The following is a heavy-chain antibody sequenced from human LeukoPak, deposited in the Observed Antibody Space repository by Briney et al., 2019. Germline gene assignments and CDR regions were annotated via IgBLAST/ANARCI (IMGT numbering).Heavy chain of an antibody. CDR1: GGSFSGYY. CDR3: ARGYFDY. Sequence: SETLSLTCAVYGGSFSGYYWSWIRQPPGKGLEWIGEMNHSGSTNYNPSLKSRVTISVDTSKNQFSLKLSSVTAADTAVYYCARGYFDYWGQGTLVTVSS. J-gene: IGHJ4*02. V-gene: IGHV4-34*01. CDR2: MNHSGST.